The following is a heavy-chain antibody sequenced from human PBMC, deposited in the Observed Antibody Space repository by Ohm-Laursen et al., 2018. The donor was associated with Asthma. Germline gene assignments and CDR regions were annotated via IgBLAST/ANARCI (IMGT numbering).Heavy chain of an antibody. V-gene: IGHV1-69*01. Sequence: SSVKVSCKASGGTFSSYAISWVRQAPGQGLEWMGGIIPIFGTANYAQKFQGRVTITADESTSTAYMELSSLRSEDTAVYYCARSLPSTYYYDSSGSPWAFDIWGQGTMVTVSS. J-gene: IGHJ3*02. CDR2: IIPIFGTA. D-gene: IGHD3-22*01. CDR3: ARSLPSTYYYDSSGSPWAFDI. CDR1: GGTFSSYA.